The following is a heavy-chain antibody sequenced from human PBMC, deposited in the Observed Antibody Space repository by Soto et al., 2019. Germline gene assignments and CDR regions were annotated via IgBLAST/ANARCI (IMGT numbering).Heavy chain of an antibody. CDR2: ISSNGGST. CDR1: GFTFSSYA. Sequence: EVQLVESGGGLVQPGGSLRLSCAASGFTFSSYAMHWVRQAPGKGLEYVSAISSNGGSTYYANSVKGRFTTSRDNSKNTPYLQMGSLRAEDMAVYYCARGPGYYFDYWGQGTLVTVSS. CDR3: ARGPGYYFDY. V-gene: IGHV3-64*01. J-gene: IGHJ4*02.